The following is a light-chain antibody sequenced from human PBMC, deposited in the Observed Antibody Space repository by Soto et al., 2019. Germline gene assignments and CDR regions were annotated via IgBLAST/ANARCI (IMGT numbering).Light chain of an antibody. J-gene: IGKJ1*01. CDR3: QQYGSSPQP. Sequence: EIVLTHSPGTLSLSPLERATLSFMASQSVSSSYLAWYQQKPGQAPRLLIYGASSRATGIPDRFSGSGSGTDFTLTISRLEPEDFAVYYCQQYGSSPQPFGQGTKVDIK. CDR2: GAS. V-gene: IGKV3-20*01. CDR1: QSVSSSY.